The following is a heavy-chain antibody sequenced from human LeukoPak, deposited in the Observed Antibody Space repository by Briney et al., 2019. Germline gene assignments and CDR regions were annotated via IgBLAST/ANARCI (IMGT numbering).Heavy chain of an antibody. Sequence: ASVKVSCKASGYTFTARYLHWVRQAPGQRLEWVGWIKPASGGTNYAQQFQGRVTMTGDTSISTAYMELSRLTSDDTAVYYGTSRPVCNGGICYGLDYWGQGTLVTVSS. V-gene: IGHV1-2*02. CDR3: TSRPVCNGGICYGLDY. D-gene: IGHD2-15*01. J-gene: IGHJ4*02. CDR1: GYTFTARY. CDR2: IKPASGGT.